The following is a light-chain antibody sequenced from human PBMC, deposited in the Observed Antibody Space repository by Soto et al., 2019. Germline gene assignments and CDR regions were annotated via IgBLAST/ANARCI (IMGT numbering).Light chain of an antibody. J-gene: IGKJ5*01. Sequence: IQLTQSPSSLSASVGGRVTITCQASRGISSYLAWYQQKPGKPPKLLVYPASTLQSGVPSRFSGSGSGPDFTLTISSLQPEDSATYFCQQLNSYPQTFGQGTRLEIK. V-gene: IGKV1-9*01. CDR3: QQLNSYPQT. CDR2: PAS. CDR1: RGISSY.